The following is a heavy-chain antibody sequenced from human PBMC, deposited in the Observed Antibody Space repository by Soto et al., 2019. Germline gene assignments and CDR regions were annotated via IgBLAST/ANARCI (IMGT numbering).Heavy chain of an antibody. CDR2: IKQDGSEK. CDR3: ARDSYGSGSYQLSFLRRVGDYYYGMDV. CDR1: GFTFSSYW. J-gene: IGHJ6*02. V-gene: IGHV3-7*01. D-gene: IGHD3-10*01. Sequence: PGGSLRLSCAASGFTFSSYWMSWVRQAPGKGLEWVANIKQDGSEKYYVDSVKGRFTISRDNAKNSLYLQMNSLRAEDTAVYYCARDSYGSGSYQLSFLRRVGDYYYGMDVWGQGTTVTVSS.